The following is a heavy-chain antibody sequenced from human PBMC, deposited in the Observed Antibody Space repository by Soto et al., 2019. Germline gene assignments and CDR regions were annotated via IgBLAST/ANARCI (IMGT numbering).Heavy chain of an antibody. CDR1: GGSISSGDYY. D-gene: IGHD3-22*01. CDR2: IYYSGST. CDR3: ARDHYYDTSGPI. J-gene: IGHJ4*02. Sequence: SETLSLTCTVSGGSISSGDYYWSWIRQPPGKGLEWIGYIYYSGSTYYNPSLKSRVTISVDKSKNQFSLKLDSVTAADTAVYYCARDHYYDTSGPIWGRGTLVTVSS. V-gene: IGHV4-30-4*01.